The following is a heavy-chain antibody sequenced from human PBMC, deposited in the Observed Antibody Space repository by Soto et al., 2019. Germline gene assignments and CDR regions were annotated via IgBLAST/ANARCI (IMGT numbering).Heavy chain of an antibody. J-gene: IGHJ4*02. D-gene: IGHD1-1*01. CDR2: ISTSGNTI. CDR1: GFTFSGYD. CDR3: TTDAWKSHHY. V-gene: IGHV3-48*03. Sequence: EVQLVESGGGLVQPGRSLRLSCAGSGFTFSGYDMTWVRQAPGKGLEWVSYISTSGNTIYYAESVKGRFTISRDNTKNSLYLQMNSLRAEDTALYYCTTDAWKSHHYWGQGTLVTVSS.